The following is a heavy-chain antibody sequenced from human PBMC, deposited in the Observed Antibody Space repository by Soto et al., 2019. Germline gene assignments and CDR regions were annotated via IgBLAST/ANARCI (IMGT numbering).Heavy chain of an antibody. Sequence: EVQLLESGGGLGQPGGSLRLSCEASGFTFWNYAMTWVRQAPGKGPEWVSSISRNGDRTYYVDSVKGRFIISRDNSENTLFLQMDSLRAEDAALYYCVKDWSGEKCPCMDVWAQGTTVTVSS. J-gene: IGHJ6*02. CDR3: VKDWSGEKCPCMDV. CDR2: ISRNGDRT. D-gene: IGHD3-3*01. V-gene: IGHV3-23*01. CDR1: GFTFWNYA.